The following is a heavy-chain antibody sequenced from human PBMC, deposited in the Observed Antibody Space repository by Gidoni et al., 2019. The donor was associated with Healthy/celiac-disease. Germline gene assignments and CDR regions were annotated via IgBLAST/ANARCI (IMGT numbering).Heavy chain of an antibody. J-gene: IGHJ4*02. D-gene: IGHD3-16*01. CDR3: ARGTPAWGDFFEY. Sequence: QVQLQESGPGLVKPSETLSLACTVSGGSIGSFYWSWIRQPPGKGLEWIGYFYNSGTTNYNPSVKSRVTISVDTSKNQFSLKLSSVTAADTAVYYCARGTPAWGDFFEYWGQGTLVTVSS. V-gene: IGHV4-59*01. CDR2: FYNSGTT. CDR1: GGSIGSFY.